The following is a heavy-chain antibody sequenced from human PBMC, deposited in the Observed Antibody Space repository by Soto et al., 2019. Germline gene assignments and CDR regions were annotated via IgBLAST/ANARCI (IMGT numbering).Heavy chain of an antibody. CDR2: FDPEDGET. V-gene: IGHV1-24*01. CDR3: ATVSGATVAGPLGLFDY. CDR1: GYTLTELS. D-gene: IGHD6-19*01. J-gene: IGHJ4*02. Sequence: QVQLVQSGAEVKKPGASVKVSCKVSGYTLTELSMHWVRQAPGKGLEWMGGFDPEDGETIYAKKFQGRVTMTEDTSTDTVYMEPSSLRSEDTAVYYCATVSGATVAGPLGLFDYWGQGTLVTVSS.